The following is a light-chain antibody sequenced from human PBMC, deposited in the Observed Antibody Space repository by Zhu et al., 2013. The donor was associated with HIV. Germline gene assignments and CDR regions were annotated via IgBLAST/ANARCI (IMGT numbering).Light chain of an antibody. CDR2: GAS. V-gene: IGKV3-15*01. CDR1: QSVSSN. J-gene: IGKJ5*01. Sequence: EIVLTQSPGTLSLSPGERATLSCRASQSVSSNLAWYQQKPGQAPRLLIFGASTRATGVSARFSGSGSGTDFTLTVSSLQSDDVAIYYCQQLNSYPITFGQGTRLEIK. CDR3: QQLNSYPIT.